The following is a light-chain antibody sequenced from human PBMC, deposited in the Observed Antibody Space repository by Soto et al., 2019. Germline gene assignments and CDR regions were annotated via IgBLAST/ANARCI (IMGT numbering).Light chain of an antibody. CDR3: QQRSDWRPIT. CDR2: DAS. V-gene: IGKV3-11*01. Sequence: TVLTQSPATLSLSPGERASLSCRASQSVGDYLAWYQQKPGQAPRLLIYDASNRAAGVPYRFRGSGSGTAFTLTISTVDPEDFGVYYCQQRSDWRPITFGQGTRLEIK. J-gene: IGKJ5*01. CDR1: QSVGDY.